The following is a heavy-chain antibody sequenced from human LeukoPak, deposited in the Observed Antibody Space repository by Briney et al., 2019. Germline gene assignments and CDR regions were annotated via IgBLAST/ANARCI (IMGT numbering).Heavy chain of an antibody. CDR2: ISSSSSYI. CDR1: GFTFSGYS. V-gene: IGHV3-21*01. D-gene: IGHD3-22*01. Sequence: PGGSLRLSCAASGFTFSGYSMNWVRQAPGKGLEWVSSISSSSSYIYYADSVKGRFTISRDNAKNSLYLQMNSLRAEDTAVYYCARDRYYYDSSGYYTHYYFDYWGQGTLVTVSS. CDR3: ARDRYYYDSSGYYTHYYFDY. J-gene: IGHJ4*02.